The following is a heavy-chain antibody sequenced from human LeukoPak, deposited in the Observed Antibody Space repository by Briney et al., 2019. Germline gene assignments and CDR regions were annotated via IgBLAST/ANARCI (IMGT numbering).Heavy chain of an antibody. CDR1: GGSISSYY. J-gene: IGHJ4*02. V-gene: IGHV4-59*01. Sequence: SETLSLTCTASGGSISSYYWSWIRQPPGKGLEWIGYIYYSGSTNYNPSLKSRVTISVDTSKNQFSLKLSSVTAADTAVYYCARENDRSGYRLWGQGTLVTVSS. CDR3: ARENDRSGYRL. D-gene: IGHD3-22*01. CDR2: IYYSGST.